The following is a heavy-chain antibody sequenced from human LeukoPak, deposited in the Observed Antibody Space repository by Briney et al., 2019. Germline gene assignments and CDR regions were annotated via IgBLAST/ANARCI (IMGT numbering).Heavy chain of an antibody. CDR3: EKDHRVAMAGLSWFDP. D-gene: IGHD6-19*01. V-gene: IGHV3-30*02. CDR2: IRYDGTNK. Sequence: PGGSLRLSCAASGFTFSTYGMHWVRQAPGKGLEGVAFIRYDGTNKYYADSVKGRFTISRDNSKNTLYLQMSSLRAEDTAVYHCEKDHRVAMAGLSWFDPWGQGTLVTVSS. J-gene: IGHJ5*02. CDR1: GFTFSTYG.